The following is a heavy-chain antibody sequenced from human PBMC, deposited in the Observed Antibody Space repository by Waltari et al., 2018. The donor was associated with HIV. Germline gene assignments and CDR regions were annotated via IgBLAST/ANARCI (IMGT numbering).Heavy chain of an antibody. CDR1: GGSISSSSYY. D-gene: IGHD1-26*01. Sequence: QLQLQESGPGLVKPSETLSLTCTVSGGSISSSSYYWGWIRPPPGKGLEWIGSIYYSGSTYYNPSLKSRVTISVDTSKNQFSLKLSSVTAADTAVYYCARHVVGASGWFDPWGQGTLVTVSS. V-gene: IGHV4-39*01. J-gene: IGHJ5*02. CDR3: ARHVVGASGWFDP. CDR2: IYYSGST.